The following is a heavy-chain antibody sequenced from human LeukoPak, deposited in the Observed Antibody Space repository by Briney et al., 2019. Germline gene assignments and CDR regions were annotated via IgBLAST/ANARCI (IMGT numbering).Heavy chain of an antibody. CDR1: GFTVRTNY. CDR2: IYSGGST. D-gene: IGHD2-15*01. J-gene: IGHJ4*02. CDR3: ARDAGYCSGGSCYPGQFDY. V-gene: IGHV3-53*01. Sequence: PGGSLRLSCAASGFTVRTNYMSWVRQAPGKGLEWVSVIYSGGSTYYADSVKGRFTISRDNSKNTLYLQMNSLRAEDTAVYYCARDAGYCSGGSCYPGQFDYWGQGTLVTVSS.